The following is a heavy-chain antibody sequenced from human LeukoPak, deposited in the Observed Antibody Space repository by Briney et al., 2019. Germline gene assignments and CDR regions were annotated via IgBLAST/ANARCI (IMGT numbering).Heavy chain of an antibody. J-gene: IGHJ4*02. D-gene: IGHD3-22*01. V-gene: IGHV1-3*01. Sequence: ASVKVSCKASGYTFTRYAMHWVRQAPGRRLEWMGWINAGNGNTKYSQKFQGRVTITSDTSASTAYMELSSLRSEDTAVYYCAGFSYDSSGKGFDYWGQGTLVTVSS. CDR3: AGFSYDSSGKGFDY. CDR1: GYTFTRYA. CDR2: INAGNGNT.